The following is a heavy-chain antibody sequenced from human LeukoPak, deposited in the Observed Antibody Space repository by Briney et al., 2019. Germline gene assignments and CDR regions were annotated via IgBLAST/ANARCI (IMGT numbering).Heavy chain of an antibody. CDR1: GFTFSNYD. D-gene: IGHD3-10*01. CDR2: IGTAGDT. V-gene: IGHV3-13*04. Sequence: AVGSLRLSCAASGFTFSNYDMHWVRQAAGKGLEWGSGIGTAGDTYYPGSVKGRFTISRENAKNSLYLQMNSLRAGDTAVCYCARDHLAMVRGVTIDYWGQGTLVTVSS. CDR3: ARDHLAMVRGVTIDY. J-gene: IGHJ4*02.